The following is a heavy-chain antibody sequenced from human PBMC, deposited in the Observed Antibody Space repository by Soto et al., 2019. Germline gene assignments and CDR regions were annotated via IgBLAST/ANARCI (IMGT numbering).Heavy chain of an antibody. CDR3: ARAINDNSSSWYKGPWFDP. CDR2: IFSNDEK. J-gene: IGHJ5*02. V-gene: IGHV2-26*01. CDR1: GFSLSNARMG. Sequence: KSGPTLVNPTETLTLTCTVSGFSLSNARMGVSWIRQPPGKALEWLAHIFSNDEKSYSTSLKSRLTISKDTSKSQVVLTMTNMDPVDTATYYCARAINDNSSSWYKGPWFDPWGQGTLVTVSS. D-gene: IGHD6-13*01.